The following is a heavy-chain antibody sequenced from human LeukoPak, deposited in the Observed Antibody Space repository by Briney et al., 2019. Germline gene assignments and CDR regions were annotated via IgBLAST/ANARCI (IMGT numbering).Heavy chain of an antibody. CDR3: AKDTALRFLSDFDY. J-gene: IGHJ4*02. CDR1: GFTFSSYA. V-gene: IGHV3-23*01. D-gene: IGHD3-3*01. Sequence: GGSLRLSCAASGFTFSSYAMSWVRQAPGKGLEWVSAISGSGGSTYYADSVKGRFTISRDNSKKPLYLQMNSLRAEDTAVYYCAKDTALRFLSDFDYWGQGTLVTVSS. CDR2: ISGSGGST.